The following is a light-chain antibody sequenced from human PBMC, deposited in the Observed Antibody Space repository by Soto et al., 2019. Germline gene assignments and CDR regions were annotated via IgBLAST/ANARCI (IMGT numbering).Light chain of an antibody. J-gene: IGLJ1*01. CDR3: SSYTGSSTFV. CDR1: SSDVGGYNY. V-gene: IGLV2-14*01. CDR2: DVN. Sequence: QSALTQPASVSGSPGQSITISCTGTSSDVGGYNYASWYQQLPGKAPKLMIYDVNNRPSGVSNRFSGSKSGNTASLTISGLQAEDEADYYCSSYTGSSTFVFGTGTKVTVL.